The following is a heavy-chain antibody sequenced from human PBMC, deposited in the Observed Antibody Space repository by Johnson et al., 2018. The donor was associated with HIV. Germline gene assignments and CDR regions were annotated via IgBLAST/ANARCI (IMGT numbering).Heavy chain of an antibody. CDR1: GFTFSSYA. V-gene: IGHV3-30*04. CDR2: ISYDGSNK. D-gene: IGHD6-19*01. Sequence: QVQLVESGGGVVQPGRSLRLSCAASGFTFSSYAMHWVRQAPGKGLEWVAVISYDGSNKYYADSVKGRFTISRDNSKNTLYLQMTSPRAEDTAVYYCARMRWGWSGFAFDIWGQGTMVTVSS. J-gene: IGHJ3*02. CDR3: ARMRWGWSGFAFDI.